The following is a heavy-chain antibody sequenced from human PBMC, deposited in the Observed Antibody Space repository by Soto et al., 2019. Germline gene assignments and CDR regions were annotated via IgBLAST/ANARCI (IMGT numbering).Heavy chain of an antibody. D-gene: IGHD5-12*01. J-gene: IGHJ4*02. Sequence: SDTLSLTCTVSGGPVGSGSYYWSWIRQPPGEGLEWTGSIYHRVRTNYNSSLKSRVAISMVTSQNQFSLNLSSVTAADTALYYCARTVNSGYDYVFDRWGQGTLVTVSS. CDR3: ARTVNSGYDYVFDR. CDR1: GGPVGSGSYY. CDR2: IYHRVRT. V-gene: IGHV4-61*01.